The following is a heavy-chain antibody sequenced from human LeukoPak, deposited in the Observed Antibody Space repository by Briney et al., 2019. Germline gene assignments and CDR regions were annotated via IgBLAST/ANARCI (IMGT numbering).Heavy chain of an antibody. V-gene: IGHV3-23*01. CDR2: ISGSGGST. CDR1: GFTFSSYA. CDR3: AKESGRFGDFLGY. Sequence: GGSLRLSCAASGFTFSSYAMSWVRQAPGKGREWVSAISGSGGSTYYADSVKGRFTISRDNSKNTLYLQMNSLRAEDTAVYYCAKESGRFGDFLGYCGEQTMVTVSS. J-gene: IGHJ4*02. D-gene: IGHD3-10*01.